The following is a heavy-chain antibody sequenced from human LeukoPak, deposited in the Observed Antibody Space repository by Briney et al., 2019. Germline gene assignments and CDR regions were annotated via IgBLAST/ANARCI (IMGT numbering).Heavy chain of an antibody. CDR3: AKDWGLEYYFDY. J-gene: IGHJ4*02. Sequence: GGSLRLSCAASGFTFSSYGMHWVRQAPGKGLEWVAVISYDGSNKYYADSVKGRFTISRDNSKNTLYLQMNSLRAEDTAVYYCAKDWGLEYYFDYWGQGTLVTVSS. V-gene: IGHV3-30*18. CDR1: GFTFSSYG. CDR2: ISYDGSNK. D-gene: IGHD3-16*01.